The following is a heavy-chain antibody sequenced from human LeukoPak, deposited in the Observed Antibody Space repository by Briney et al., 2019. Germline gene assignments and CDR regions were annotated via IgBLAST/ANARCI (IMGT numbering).Heavy chain of an antibody. CDR3: AKDGDSTGYYSSYYNHMDV. Sequence: GGSLRLSCAASGFSSSTYGFHWVRQAPGKGLEWVTFIRFDGGKKNYADSVKGRFAISRDNSKNTVYLQMNSLRAEDTAIYYCAKDGDSTGYYSSYYNHMDVWGKGTSVTISS. D-gene: IGHD3-22*01. V-gene: IGHV3-30*02. CDR2: IRFDGGKK. CDR1: GFSSSTYG. J-gene: IGHJ6*03.